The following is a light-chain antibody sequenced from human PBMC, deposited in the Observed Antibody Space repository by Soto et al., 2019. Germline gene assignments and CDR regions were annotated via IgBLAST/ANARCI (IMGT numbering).Light chain of an antibody. J-gene: IGKJ3*01. Sequence: DIQMTQSPSTLSASVGDRVTITCRASQSISSWLAWYQQKPGKDHKLLIYKASSLESGVPSRFSGSGSGTEFTLTISSLQPDDFATYYCQQYNSYSVTFGPGTKVDIK. CDR1: QSISSW. V-gene: IGKV1-5*03. CDR2: KAS. CDR3: QQYNSYSVT.